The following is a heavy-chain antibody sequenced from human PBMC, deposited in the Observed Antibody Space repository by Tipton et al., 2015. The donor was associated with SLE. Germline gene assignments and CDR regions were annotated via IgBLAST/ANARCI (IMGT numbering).Heavy chain of an antibody. Sequence: LRLSCTVSGSSISSGYYWGWIRQPPGKGLEWIGSIYHSGSTYYNPSLKSRVTISVDTSKNQFSLKLSSVTAADTAVYYCAREDYYGSANWFDPWGQGTLVTVSS. CDR3: AREDYYGSANWFDP. CDR2: IYHSGST. D-gene: IGHD3-10*01. J-gene: IGHJ5*02. V-gene: IGHV4-38-2*02. CDR1: GSSISSGYY.